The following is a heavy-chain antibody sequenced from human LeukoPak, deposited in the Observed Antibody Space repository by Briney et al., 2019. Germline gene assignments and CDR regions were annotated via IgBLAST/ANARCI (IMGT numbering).Heavy chain of an antibody. J-gene: IGHJ4*02. V-gene: IGHV1-69*13. D-gene: IGHD3-16*02. CDR2: TIPLIGTT. Sequence: SVEVSCKASGGTFSSYAISWVRQAPGQGLEWMGGTIPLIGTTNYAQKFQGRVRITSDELTSTAYMELTRLRSEDTAVYYCVRQDYVWGSYRYTNWGQGTLVTVSS. CDR3: VRQDYVWGSYRYTN. CDR1: GGTFSSYA.